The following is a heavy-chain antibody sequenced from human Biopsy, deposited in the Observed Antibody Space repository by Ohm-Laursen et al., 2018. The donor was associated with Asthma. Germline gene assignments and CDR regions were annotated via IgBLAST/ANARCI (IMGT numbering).Heavy chain of an antibody. CDR1: GFSFGNFA. Sequence: SLRLSCSASGFSFGNFAIHWVRQAPGKGLEWVALVSSDGHNKYYEDSVKGRFTISRDNSRNRLYLQINSLTVEDSAVYFCARQSGQEYGDSIPFDTWGQGTKVAVSS. CDR2: VSSDGHNK. V-gene: IGHV3-30*03. J-gene: IGHJ3*02. D-gene: IGHD3-22*01. CDR3: ARQSGQEYGDSIPFDT.